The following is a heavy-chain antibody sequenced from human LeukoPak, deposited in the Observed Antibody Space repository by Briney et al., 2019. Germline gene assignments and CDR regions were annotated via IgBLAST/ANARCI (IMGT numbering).Heavy chain of an antibody. J-gene: IGHJ4*02. CDR3: ARGYYDSSGYYLIDY. CDR2: ISTSGRAT. Sequence: PGGSLRLSCAASGFAFSTYAMTWDRQAPEKGLQWVSTISTSGRATYYADSVEGRFTISRDNAKNTLYLQMNSLRAEDTAVYYCARGYYDSSGYYLIDYWGQGTLVTVSS. CDR1: GFAFSTYA. D-gene: IGHD3-22*01. V-gene: IGHV3-23*01.